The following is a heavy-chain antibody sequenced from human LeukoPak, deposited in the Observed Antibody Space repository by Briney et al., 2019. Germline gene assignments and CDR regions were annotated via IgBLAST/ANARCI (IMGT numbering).Heavy chain of an antibody. CDR2: TYYRSKWYN. Sequence: SQTLSLTCAISGDSVASNSAAWNWIRQSPSRGLEWLGRTYYRSKWYNDYAVSVKSRITISPDTAKNQFSLQLNSVTPEDTAVYYCARVRDPFSISSCFDYWGQGTLVTVSS. J-gene: IGHJ4*02. CDR1: GDSVASNSAA. D-gene: IGHD6-6*01. V-gene: IGHV6-1*01. CDR3: ARVRDPFSISSCFDY.